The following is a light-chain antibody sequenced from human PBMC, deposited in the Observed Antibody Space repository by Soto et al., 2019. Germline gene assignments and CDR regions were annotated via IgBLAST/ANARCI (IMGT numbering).Light chain of an antibody. V-gene: IGLV2-14*01. Sequence: QSALTQPASVSGSPGQSITISCTGTSSDVGGYNYVSWYQQHPGKAPKLMIYEVSNRPSGVSNRFSGSKSGNTASLTISGLQAEDEDDYYCSSYTCSSAPYVFGTGTKVTVL. J-gene: IGLJ1*01. CDR1: SSDVGGYNY. CDR2: EVS. CDR3: SSYTCSSAPYV.